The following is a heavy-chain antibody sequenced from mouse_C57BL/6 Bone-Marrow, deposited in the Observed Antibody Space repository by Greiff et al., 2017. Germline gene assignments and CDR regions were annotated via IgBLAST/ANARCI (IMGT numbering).Heavy chain of an antibody. D-gene: IGHD1-1*02. CDR1: GFTFSSYG. V-gene: IGHV5-6*02. J-gene: IGHJ2*01. Sequence: DVMLVESGGDLVKPGGSLKLSCAASGFTFSSYGMSWVRQTPDKRLEWVATISSGGSYTYYPDSVKGRFTISRDNAKNTLYLQMSSLKSEDTAMYYCARQGSYNFGGWGQGTTLTVSS. CDR2: ISSGGSYT. CDR3: ARQGSYNFGG.